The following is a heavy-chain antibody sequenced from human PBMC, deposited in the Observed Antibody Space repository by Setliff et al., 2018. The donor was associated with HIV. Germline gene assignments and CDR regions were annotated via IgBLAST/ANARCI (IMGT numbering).Heavy chain of an antibody. CDR1: GFIFSDYA. V-gene: IGHV3-23*01. CDR3: AKAGPGDWYFDL. Sequence: PGGSLRLSCAASGFIFSDYAMTWVRQAPGKGLEWVSGISGSGANPYNADSVKGRFTISRDNSQNTLYVQMNILRVEDTAIYYCAKAGPGDWYFDLWGRGTLVTVSS. CDR2: ISGSGANP. J-gene: IGHJ2*01. D-gene: IGHD3-10*01.